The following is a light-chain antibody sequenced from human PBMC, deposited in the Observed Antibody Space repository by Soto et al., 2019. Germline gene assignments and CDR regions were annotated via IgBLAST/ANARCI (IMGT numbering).Light chain of an antibody. V-gene: IGLV1-44*01. Sequence: QSVLIQPPSASGTPGQRVTVSCSGGSSNIGSYTVNWYQQLPGAAPKLLIYSNRQRPSGVPDRFSASKSGTSASLAISGLPSEDEAEYYCAAWDDSLNGYVFGPGTKVTVL. CDR3: AAWDDSLNGYV. J-gene: IGLJ1*01. CDR2: SNR. CDR1: SSNIGSYT.